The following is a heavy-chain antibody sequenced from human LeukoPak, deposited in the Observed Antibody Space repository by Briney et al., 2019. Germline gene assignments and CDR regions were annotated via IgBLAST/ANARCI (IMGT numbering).Heavy chain of an antibody. CDR3: ATAQVGAPDY. CDR2: VDPEDGET. J-gene: IGHJ4*02. D-gene: IGHD1-26*01. Sequence: GASVKVSSKASGYTFTDYYMHWVQQAPGKGLEWMGRVDPEDGETIYAEKFQGRVTITADTSTDTAYMELSSLRSEDTAVYYCATAQVGAPDYWGQGTLVTVSS. V-gene: IGHV1-69-2*01. CDR1: GYTFTDYY.